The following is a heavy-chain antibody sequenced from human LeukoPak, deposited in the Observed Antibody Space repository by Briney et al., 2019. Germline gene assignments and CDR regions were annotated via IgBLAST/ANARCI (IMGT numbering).Heavy chain of an antibody. Sequence: SETLSLTCAVSGGSISSGGYSWSWIRQPPGKGLEWIGYIYHSGSTYYNPSLKGRVTISVDRSKNQFSLKLSSVTAADTAVYYCASSIAAAGLFDYWGQGTLVTVSS. CDR3: ASSIAAAGLFDY. CDR1: GGSISSGGYS. CDR2: IYHSGST. J-gene: IGHJ4*02. D-gene: IGHD6-13*01. V-gene: IGHV4-30-2*01.